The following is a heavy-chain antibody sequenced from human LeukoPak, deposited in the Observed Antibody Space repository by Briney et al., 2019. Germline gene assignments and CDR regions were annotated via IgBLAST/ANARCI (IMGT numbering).Heavy chain of an antibody. J-gene: IGHJ4*02. Sequence: GGSLRLSCAASGFTFSSYSMNWVRQAPGKGLEWVSSISSSSSYIYYADSVKGRFTISRDNAKNSLYLQMNSLRAEDTAVYYCASTRDGFGEFHYWGQGTLVTVSS. CDR3: ASTRDGFGEFHY. CDR2: ISSSSSYI. V-gene: IGHV3-21*01. CDR1: GFTFSSYS. D-gene: IGHD3-10*01.